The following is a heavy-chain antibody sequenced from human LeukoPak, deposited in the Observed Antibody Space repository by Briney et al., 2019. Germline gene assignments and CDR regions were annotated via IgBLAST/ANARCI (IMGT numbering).Heavy chain of an antibody. J-gene: IGHJ4*02. V-gene: IGHV4-39*01. CDR3: ARGLSAIVY. CDR1: GGSISSSTYY. Sequence: PSETLSLTCTVSGGSISSSTYYWGWIRQPPGRGLEWIGSIFYGGSTYYNPSLRSRVSIYVDTSKNQFSLKLSSVTAADTAVYYCARGLSAIVYWGQGTLVTVSS. D-gene: IGHD2-15*01. CDR2: IFYGGST.